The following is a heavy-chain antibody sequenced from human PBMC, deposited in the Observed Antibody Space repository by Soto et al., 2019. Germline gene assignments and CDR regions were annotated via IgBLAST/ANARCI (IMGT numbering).Heavy chain of an antibody. CDR1: GGSISSYY. D-gene: IGHD6-13*01. CDR3: ARTARSSWFDP. V-gene: IGHV4-59*01. CDR2: IYYSGST. Sequence: PSETLSLTCTVSGGSISSYYWSWIRQPPGRGLEWIGYIYYSGSTNYNPSLKSRVTISVDTSKNQFSLKLSSVTAADTAVYYCARTARSSWFDPWGQGTLVTVSS. J-gene: IGHJ5*02.